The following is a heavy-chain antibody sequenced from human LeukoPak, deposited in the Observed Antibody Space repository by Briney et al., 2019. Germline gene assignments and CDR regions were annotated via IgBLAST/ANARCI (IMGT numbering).Heavy chain of an antibody. V-gene: IGHV3-23*01. Sequence: GGSLRHSCAASGFTFSSYAMSWVREAPGKGLEWVSAISGSGGSTYYADSVKGRFTISRDNSKNTLYLQMNSLRAEDTAVYYCAKGYSGYYGSGSYYPDAFDIWGQGTMVTVSS. D-gene: IGHD3-10*01. J-gene: IGHJ3*02. CDR1: GFTFSSYA. CDR2: ISGSGGST. CDR3: AKGYSGYYGSGSYYPDAFDI.